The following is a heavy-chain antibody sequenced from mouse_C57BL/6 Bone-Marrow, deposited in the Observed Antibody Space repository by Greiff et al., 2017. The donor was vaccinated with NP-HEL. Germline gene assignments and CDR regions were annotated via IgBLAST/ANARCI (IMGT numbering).Heavy chain of an antibody. Sequence: DVKLVESGGGLVQPGESLKLSCESNEYEFPSHDMSWVRKTPEKRLELVAAINSDGGSTYYPDTMERRFIISRDKTKKTLYLQMSRLRSEDTALYYGERHGGYWYFDVWGTGTTVTVSS. D-gene: IGHD1-1*02. V-gene: IGHV5-2*01. J-gene: IGHJ1*03. CDR3: ERHGGYWYFDV. CDR1: EYEFPSHD. CDR2: INSDGGST.